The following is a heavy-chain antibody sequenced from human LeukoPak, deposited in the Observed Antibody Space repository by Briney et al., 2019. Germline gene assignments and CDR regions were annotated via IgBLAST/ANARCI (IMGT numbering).Heavy chain of an antibody. CDR1: GGTFSNHA. V-gene: IGHV1-69*05. J-gene: IGHJ5*02. CDR3: ARAGKFGVYCSSTSCYFHWFDP. Sequence: SVKVSCKASGGTFSNHAVSWVRQAPGQGLEWMGGIIPIFGTANYAQKFQGRVTITTDESTSTAYMELSSLRSEDTAVYYCARAGKFGVYCSSTSCYFHWFDPWGQGTLVTVSS. D-gene: IGHD2-2*01. CDR2: IIPIFGTA.